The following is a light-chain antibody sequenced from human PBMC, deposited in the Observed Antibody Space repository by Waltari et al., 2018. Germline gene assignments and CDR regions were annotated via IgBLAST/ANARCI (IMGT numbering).Light chain of an antibody. Sequence: SCRTSQSIGRSFAWYQQKPGQAPRLLIYCASSRATDIPDRFSGSGSGTDFSLTINTLEPEDCALYYCQHYVRLPVTFGQGTKVEIK. CDR1: QSIGRS. V-gene: IGKV3-20*01. J-gene: IGKJ1*01. CDR2: CAS. CDR3: QHYVRLPVT.